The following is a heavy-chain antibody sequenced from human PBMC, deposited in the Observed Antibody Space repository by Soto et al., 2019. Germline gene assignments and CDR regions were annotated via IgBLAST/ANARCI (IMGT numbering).Heavy chain of an antibody. D-gene: IGHD2-21*01. CDR2: IYVTGAV. J-gene: IGHJ5*02. CDR3: ARLRIATNNYKWFAP. CDR1: GAALNSGNYY. V-gene: IGHV4-31*03. Sequence: SETLSLTCSVSGAALNSGNYYWSWIRQVPGKGLEWIGHIYVTGAVDYNPSLRDRITISQDTSERQFSLNLRLVTAADTAVYYCARLRIATNNYKWFAPWGQGTLATVSS.